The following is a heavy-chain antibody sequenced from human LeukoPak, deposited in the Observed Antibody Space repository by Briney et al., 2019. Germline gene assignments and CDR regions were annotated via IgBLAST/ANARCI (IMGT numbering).Heavy chain of an antibody. Sequence: GGSLRLSCAASGFTFSSYSMNWVRQAPGKGLEWVSYISSSSSTIYYADSVKGRFTISRDNAKNSLYLQMNSLRAEDTALYYCASGGIYYGAAFDFWGQGTLVTVSS. J-gene: IGHJ4*02. CDR1: GFTFSSYS. D-gene: IGHD1-26*01. CDR3: ASGGIYYGAAFDF. CDR2: ISSSSSTI. V-gene: IGHV3-48*04.